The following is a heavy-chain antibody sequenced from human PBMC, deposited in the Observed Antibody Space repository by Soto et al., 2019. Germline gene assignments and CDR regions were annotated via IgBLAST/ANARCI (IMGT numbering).Heavy chain of an antibody. CDR1: GGSLNGYY. CDR3: ARNVPGADYYYMDV. V-gene: IGHV4-34*01. Sequence: QVQLQQWGAGLLEPSETLFLTCAVYGGSLNGYYWSWIRQAPGKGLEWIGEIDHGGSANYNPSLKSGAIMSVDSSKSQLSLTLTSVTAADTAVYYCARNVPGADYYYMDVWGEGTTVTVSS. CDR2: IDHGGSA. J-gene: IGHJ6*03. D-gene: IGHD3-10*02.